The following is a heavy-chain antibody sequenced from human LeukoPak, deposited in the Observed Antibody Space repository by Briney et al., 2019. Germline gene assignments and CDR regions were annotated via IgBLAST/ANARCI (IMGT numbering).Heavy chain of an antibody. Sequence: NPGGSLRLSCEASGVTFSSYVMSWVRQAPGKGPEWVSGISGSGGGTYYADFVKGRFAISRDNSKNTLYLQVNSLRAEDSAVYYCVQEGPRGLAFDVWGQGTKVTVSS. CDR2: ISGSGGGT. CDR3: VQEGPRGLAFDV. J-gene: IGHJ3*01. V-gene: IGHV3-23*01. CDR1: GVTFSSYV.